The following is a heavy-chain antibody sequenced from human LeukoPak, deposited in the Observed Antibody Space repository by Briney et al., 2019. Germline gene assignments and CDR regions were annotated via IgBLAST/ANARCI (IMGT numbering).Heavy chain of an antibody. CDR1: GFTFSSYA. Sequence: QSGGSLRLSCAASGFTFSSYAMSWVRQAQGKGLEWVSAISGSGGSTYYADSVKGRFTISRDNSKNTLHLQMNSLRAEDTAVYYCASSYSSSWYYYYGMDVWGKGTTVTVSS. CDR2: ISGSGGST. J-gene: IGHJ6*04. CDR3: ASSYSSSWYYYYGMDV. D-gene: IGHD6-13*01. V-gene: IGHV3-23*01.